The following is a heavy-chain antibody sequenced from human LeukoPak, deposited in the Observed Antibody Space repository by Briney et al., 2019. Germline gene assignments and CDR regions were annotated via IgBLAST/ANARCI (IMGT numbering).Heavy chain of an antibody. J-gene: IGHJ4*02. Sequence: VASVKVSCKASGGTFSSYAISWVRQAPGQGLEWMGGIIPIFGTANYAQKFQGRVTITADKSTSTAYMELSSLRSEDTAVYYCARTRDGYYYDSSGYYYWGQGTLVTVSS. CDR1: GGTFSSYA. D-gene: IGHD3-22*01. CDR3: ARTRDGYYYDSSGYYY. CDR2: IIPIFGTA. V-gene: IGHV1-69*06.